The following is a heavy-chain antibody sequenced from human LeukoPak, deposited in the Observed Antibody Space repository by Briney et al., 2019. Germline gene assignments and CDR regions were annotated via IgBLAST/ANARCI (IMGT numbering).Heavy chain of an antibody. CDR1: GFTFSSYG. V-gene: IGHV3-30*18. CDR3: AKDRGPNYDTLDY. CDR2: ISYDGSNK. J-gene: IGHJ4*02. D-gene: IGHD3-9*01. Sequence: PGGSLRLSCAASGFTFSSYGMHWVRQAPGKGLEWVAVISYDGSNKYYADSVKGRFTISRDNSKNMLYLQMNSLRAEDTAVYYCAKDRGPNYDTLDYWGQRTLVTVSS.